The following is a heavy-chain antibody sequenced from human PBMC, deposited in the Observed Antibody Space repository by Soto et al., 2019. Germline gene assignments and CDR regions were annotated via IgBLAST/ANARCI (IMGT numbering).Heavy chain of an antibody. D-gene: IGHD1-1*01. CDR3: ARGRYGDY. J-gene: IGHJ4*02. V-gene: IGHV1-18*01. CDR1: GYTFTSYG. CDR2: ISAHNGNT. Sequence: QVHLVQSGAEVKKPGASVKVSCKASGYTFTSYGITWVRQAPGQGLEWMGWISAHNGNTDYAQKLQGRVIVTRDTSPRPASMELRSLRSDDTAVYYCARGRYGDYWGQGALVTVPS.